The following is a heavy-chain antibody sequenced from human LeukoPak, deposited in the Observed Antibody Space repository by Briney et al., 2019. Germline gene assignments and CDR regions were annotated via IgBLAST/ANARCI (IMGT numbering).Heavy chain of an antibody. Sequence: ASVKVSCKASGYTFTSYDINWVRQATGQGLEWMGWMNPNSGNTGYAQEFQGRVTMTRNTSISTAYMELSSLRSEDTAVYYCARDTPRLRGVIRYWGQGTLVTVSS. CDR1: GYTFTSYD. V-gene: IGHV1-8*01. J-gene: IGHJ4*02. CDR3: ARDTPRLRGVIRY. D-gene: IGHD3-10*01. CDR2: MNPNSGNT.